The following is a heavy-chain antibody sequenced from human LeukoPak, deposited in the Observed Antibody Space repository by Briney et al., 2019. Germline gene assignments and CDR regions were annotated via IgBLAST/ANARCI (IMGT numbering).Heavy chain of an antibody. CDR1: GFTFSSYA. CDR2: ISYDGSNK. V-gene: IGHV3-30-3*02. D-gene: IGHD3-3*01. J-gene: IGHJ4*02. CDR3: AKIPSYYDFWSDDGDY. Sequence: GRSLRLSCAASGFTFSSYAMHWVRQAPGKGLEWVAVISYDGSNKYYADSVKGRFTISRDNSKNTLYLQMNSLRAEDTAVYYCAKIPSYYDFWSDDGDYWGQGTLVTVSS.